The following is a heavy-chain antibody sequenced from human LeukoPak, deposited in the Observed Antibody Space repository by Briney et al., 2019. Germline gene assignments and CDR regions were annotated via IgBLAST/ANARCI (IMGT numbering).Heavy chain of an antibody. CDR3: ATVRGNYDAFHI. V-gene: IGHV1-24*01. CDR1: RYTLTELS. J-gene: IGHJ3*02. Sequence: ASVKVSCTVSRYTLTELSMHWVRQAPGKGLEWMGGFDPEDGETIYAQKFQGRVTMTEDTSTDTAYMELSSLRSEDTAVYYCATVRGNYDAFHIWGQGTMVTVSS. CDR2: FDPEDGET. D-gene: IGHD1-26*01.